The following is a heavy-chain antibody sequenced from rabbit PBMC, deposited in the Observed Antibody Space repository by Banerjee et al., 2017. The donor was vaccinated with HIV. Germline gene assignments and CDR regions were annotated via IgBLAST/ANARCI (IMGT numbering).Heavy chain of an antibody. Sequence: QSLEESGGDLVKPGASLTLTCTASGFSFSSSYWICWVRQAPGKGLEWIACIYAGSSGSIHYASWAEGRFTISITSSTTVTLQMTSLTAADTATYFCARDLAGVIGWNFGLWGPGTLVTVS. CDR2: IYAGSSGSI. J-gene: IGHJ4*01. V-gene: IGHV1S40*01. D-gene: IGHD4-1*01. CDR1: GFSFSSSYW. CDR3: ARDLAGVIGWNFGL.